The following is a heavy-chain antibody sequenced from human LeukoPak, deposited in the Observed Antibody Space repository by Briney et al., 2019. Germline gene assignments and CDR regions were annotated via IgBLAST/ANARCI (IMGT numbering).Heavy chain of an antibody. J-gene: IGHJ4*02. V-gene: IGHV1-46*01. CDR2: INPSGGST. CDR1: GYTFTSYY. Sequence: ASVKVSCKASGYTFTSYYMHWVRQAPGQGLEWMGIINPSGGSTNYAQKFQGRVTITADESTSTAYMELSSLRSEDTAVYYCARWGYSGSYSGSNDYWGQGTLVTVSS. CDR3: ARWGYSGSYSGSNDY. D-gene: IGHD1-26*01.